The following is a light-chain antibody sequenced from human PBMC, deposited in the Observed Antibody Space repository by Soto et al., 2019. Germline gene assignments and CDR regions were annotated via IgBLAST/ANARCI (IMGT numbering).Light chain of an antibody. CDR2: EVT. Sequence: QSVLTQPPSASGSPGQSAPISCTGTSSDVGGYNYVSWYQQHPGKAPKLMIYEVTKRPSGVPDRFSGSKSGNTASLTVSGLLAEDEADYYCSSHAGINNVVFGGGTKLTVL. J-gene: IGLJ3*02. CDR3: SSHAGINNVV. CDR1: SSDVGGYNY. V-gene: IGLV2-8*01.